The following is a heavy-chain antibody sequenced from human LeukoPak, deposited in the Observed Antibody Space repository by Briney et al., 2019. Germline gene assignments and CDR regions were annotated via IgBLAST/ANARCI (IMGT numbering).Heavy chain of an antibody. Sequence: PGGSLRLSCAASGFTFDDYAMHWVRQTPGKGLEWVSGISWNSDSIGYADSVKGRFTISRDNAKNSLYLQMNSLRAEDMAVYYCAKGSSSWYTQFDYWGQGTLVTVSS. CDR1: GFTFDDYA. CDR2: ISWNSDSI. V-gene: IGHV3-9*03. J-gene: IGHJ4*02. D-gene: IGHD6-13*01. CDR3: AKGSSSWYTQFDY.